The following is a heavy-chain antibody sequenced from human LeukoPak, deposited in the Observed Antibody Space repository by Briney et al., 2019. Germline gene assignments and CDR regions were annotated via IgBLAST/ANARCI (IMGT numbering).Heavy chain of an antibody. CDR2: IGWNNDKI. V-gene: IGHV3-9*01. Sequence: GGSLRLSCVASGFTFDDYVMHWVRQAPGKGLEWVSSIGWNNDKILYADSVKGRFTISRDNAGRSLFLQMNSLRPEGTAFYYCAKAKRNSDYLFDYWGQGTLVAVSS. CDR3: AKAKRNSDYLFDY. J-gene: IGHJ4*02. CDR1: GFTFDDYV. D-gene: IGHD5-12*01.